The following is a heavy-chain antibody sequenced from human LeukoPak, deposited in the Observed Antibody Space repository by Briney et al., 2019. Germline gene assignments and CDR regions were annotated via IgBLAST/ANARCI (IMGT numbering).Heavy chain of an antibody. CDR2: INHSGST. J-gene: IGHJ4*02. D-gene: IGHD1-1*01. V-gene: IGHV4-34*01. CDR3: ARGRGTLDY. Sequence: SETLSLTCAVYGGSFSGYYWSWIRQPPGKGLEWIGEINHSGSTNYNPSLKSRVTISVDTSKNQFSLKLSSVTAADTAVYYCARGRGTLDYWGQGTLATVSS. CDR1: GGSFSGYY.